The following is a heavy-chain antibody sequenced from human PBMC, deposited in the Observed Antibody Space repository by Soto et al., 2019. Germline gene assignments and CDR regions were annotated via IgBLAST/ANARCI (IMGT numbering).Heavy chain of an antibody. CDR3: ARDGPPNYDTSGYYHPLGY. D-gene: IGHD3-22*01. V-gene: IGHV1-46*01. CDR1: GYTFASYY. Sequence: ASVKVSCKASGYTFASYYMHWVRQAPGQGLEWMGIINPSGGSTSYAQKFQGRVTMTRDTSTSTVYMELSSLRSEDTAVYYCARDGPPNYDTSGYYHPLGYWGQGTLVTVS. CDR2: INPSGGST. J-gene: IGHJ4*02.